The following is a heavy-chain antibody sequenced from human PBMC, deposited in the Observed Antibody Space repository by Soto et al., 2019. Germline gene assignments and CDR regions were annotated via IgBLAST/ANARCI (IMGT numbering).Heavy chain of an antibody. V-gene: IGHV1-18*01. D-gene: IGHD3-10*01. CDR1: GYSFTSYG. J-gene: IGHJ5*02. Sequence: ASVKVSCNASGYSFTSYGISWVRQAPRQGLEWMGWISAYNGNTNYAQKLQGRVTMTTDTSTSTAYMELRSLRSDDTVVYYCAFITSVRGVRVNWFDPWGQGTLVTVSS. CDR2: ISAYNGNT. CDR3: AFITSVRGVRVNWFDP.